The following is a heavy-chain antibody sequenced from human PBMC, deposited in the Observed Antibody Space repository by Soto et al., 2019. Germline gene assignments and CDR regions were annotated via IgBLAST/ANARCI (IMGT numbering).Heavy chain of an antibody. CDR3: AKGGRYLYDELGH. D-gene: IGHD3-9*01. V-gene: IGHV3-30*18. CDR2: ILYDGNKK. CDR1: GFSFSDNV. Sequence: QVQLVESGGGVVQPGKSLRLSCAASGFSFSDNVMHWVRQAPGKGLEWVATILYDGNKKYYTDSVKGRFTVSRDNTENRLFLQMDSLTVQDMAVYYCAKGGRYLYDELGHWGQGTLVSVSS. J-gene: IGHJ4*02.